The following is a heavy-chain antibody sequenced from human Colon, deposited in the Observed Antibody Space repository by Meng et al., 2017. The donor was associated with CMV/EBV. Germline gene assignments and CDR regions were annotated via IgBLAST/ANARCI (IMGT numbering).Heavy chain of an antibody. V-gene: IGHV3-21*04. J-gene: IGHJ4*02. CDR3: AKDAYGSGSHYDF. Sequence: GESLKISCAASGFTFSSYSMNWVRQAPGKGLEWVSSISSSSSYIYYADSVKGRFTISRDNSKNSLYLQMDSLTTEDTAFYYCAKDAYGSGSHYDFWGQGTLVTVSS. CDR1: GFTFSSYS. CDR2: ISSSSSYI. D-gene: IGHD3-10*01.